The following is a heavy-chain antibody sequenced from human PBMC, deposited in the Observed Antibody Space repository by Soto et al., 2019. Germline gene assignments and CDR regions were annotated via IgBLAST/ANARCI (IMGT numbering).Heavy chain of an antibody. CDR2: ISYDGSNK. D-gene: IGHD1-26*01. CDR3: ARGGEWEPYFDY. J-gene: IGHJ4*02. CDR1: GFTFSSYA. V-gene: IGHV3-30-3*01. Sequence: QVQLVESGGGVVQPGRSLRLSCAASGFTFSSYAMHWVRQAPGKGLEWVAVISYDGSNKYYADSVKGRFTISRDNSKNTLYLQMNSLRAEDTAVYYCARGGEWEPYFDYWGQGTLVTVSS.